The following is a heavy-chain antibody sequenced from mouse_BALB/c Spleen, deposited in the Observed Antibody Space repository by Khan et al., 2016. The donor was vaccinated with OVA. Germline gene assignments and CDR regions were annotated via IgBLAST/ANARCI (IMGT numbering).Heavy chain of an antibody. CDR1: GFTFSSYS. Sequence: EVKLLESGGDLVKPGGSLKLSCAASGFTFSSYSMSWVRQTPDKRLEWVATISSGGDYTYYPDNVKGRFTISRDNAKNTLYLQMSSLKSEDTAMYYCASHLTGSFAYWGQGTLVTVS. J-gene: IGHJ3*01. CDR3: ASHLTGSFAY. D-gene: IGHD4-1*01. V-gene: IGHV5-6*01. CDR2: ISSGGDYT.